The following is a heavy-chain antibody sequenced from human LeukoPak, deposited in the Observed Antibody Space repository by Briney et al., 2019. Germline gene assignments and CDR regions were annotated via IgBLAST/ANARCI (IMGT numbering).Heavy chain of an antibody. CDR1: GGSISNYY. V-gene: IGHV4-59*08. Sequence: KTSETLSLTCIVSGGSISNYYWSWIRQPPGKGLEWIGYIHYSGSTNYNPSLESRATISLDTSKSQFSLKLSSVTAVDTAIYYCARGYSSSWYYFDYWGQGTLVTVSS. J-gene: IGHJ4*02. CDR3: ARGYSSSWYYFDY. D-gene: IGHD6-13*01. CDR2: IHYSGST.